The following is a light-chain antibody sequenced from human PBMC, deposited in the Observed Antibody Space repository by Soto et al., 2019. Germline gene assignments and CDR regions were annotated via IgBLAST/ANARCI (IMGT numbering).Light chain of an antibody. J-gene: IGKJ5*01. CDR2: DAS. CDR3: QQYDHLPIT. Sequence: DVQMTQSPSSLSVSEGDTITITCPATQDISNYLNWYQQKPGEAPKLLIYDASKLETGVPSRFSGSGSGTDFTFTISSLQPEDFATYHCQQYDHLPITFGQGTRLEIK. CDR1: QDISNY. V-gene: IGKV1-33*01.